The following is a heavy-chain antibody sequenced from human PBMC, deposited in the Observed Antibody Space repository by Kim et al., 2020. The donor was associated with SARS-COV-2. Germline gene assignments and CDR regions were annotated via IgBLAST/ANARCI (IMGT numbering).Heavy chain of an antibody. Sequence: SVKVSCKASGGTFSSYAISWVRQAPGQGLEWMGGIIPIFGTANYAPKFQGRVTITADESTSTAYMELSSLRSEDTAVYYCARDLYGSGSSGIWGQGTLVTVSS. J-gene: IGHJ4*02. CDR2: IIPIFGTA. V-gene: IGHV1-69*13. CDR1: GGTFSSYA. CDR3: ARDLYGSGSSGI. D-gene: IGHD3-10*01.